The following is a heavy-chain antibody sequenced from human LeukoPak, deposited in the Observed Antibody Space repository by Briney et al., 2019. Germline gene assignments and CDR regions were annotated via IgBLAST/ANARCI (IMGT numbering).Heavy chain of an antibody. CDR3: ARDLLDTATA. D-gene: IGHD2-15*01. Sequence: PGGSLRLSCKASGFSFSNYDMNWVRQAPGKGLEWISYISRSGRTVTYADSVGGRSSLSRDNARNALSLQLDSLRVEDTAVYYCARDLLDTATARGQGTLVVVSS. J-gene: IGHJ4*02. CDR2: ISRSGRTV. CDR1: GFSFSNYD. V-gene: IGHV3-48*03.